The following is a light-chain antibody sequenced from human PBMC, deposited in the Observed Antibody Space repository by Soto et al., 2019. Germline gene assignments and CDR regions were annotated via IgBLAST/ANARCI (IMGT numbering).Light chain of an antibody. CDR3: SSSTYSGTLVV. J-gene: IGLJ3*02. Sequence: QSALTQPASVSGSPGQSITISCTGTSNDVGGYHYVSWYQQYPGKAPNLIIYEISHRPSGVSNRFSGSKSGNTASLTISGLQAEDEADYYCSSSTYSGTLVVFGGGTKLTVL. V-gene: IGLV2-14*01. CDR1: SNDVGGYHY. CDR2: EIS.